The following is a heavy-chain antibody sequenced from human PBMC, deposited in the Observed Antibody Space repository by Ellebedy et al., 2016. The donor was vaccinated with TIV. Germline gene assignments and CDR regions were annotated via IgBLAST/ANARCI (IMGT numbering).Heavy chain of an antibody. D-gene: IGHD3-10*01. V-gene: IGHV3-30*02. CDR3: AKAPYHYGSGTHAYFDY. J-gene: IGHJ4*02. Sequence: GESLKISCAASGFTFSNYGMHWVRQAPGKGLEWVAVIWFDGSNKYYADSVRGRFTMSRDNSKNTLYLQMNSLRADDTALYYCAKAPYHYGSGTHAYFDYWGQGTLVTVSS. CDR2: IWFDGSNK. CDR1: GFTFSNYG.